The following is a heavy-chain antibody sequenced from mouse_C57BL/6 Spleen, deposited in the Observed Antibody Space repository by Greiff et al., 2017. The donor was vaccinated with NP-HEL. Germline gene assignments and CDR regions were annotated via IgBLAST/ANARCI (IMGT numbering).Heavy chain of an antibody. CDR1: GFNIKNTY. V-gene: IGHV14-3*01. D-gene: IGHD1-1*01. Sequence: EVQLQESVAELVRPGASVKLSCTASGFNIKNTYMHWVKQRPEQGLEWIGRIDPANGNTKYAPKFQGKATITADTSSNTAYLQLSSLPSEDTAIYYCARGYDGSNWYFDVWGTGTTVTVSS. CDR3: ARGYDGSNWYFDV. CDR2: IDPANGNT. J-gene: IGHJ1*03.